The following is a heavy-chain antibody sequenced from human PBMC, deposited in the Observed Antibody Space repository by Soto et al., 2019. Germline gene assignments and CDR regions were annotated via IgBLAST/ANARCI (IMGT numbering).Heavy chain of an antibody. D-gene: IGHD2-2*01. CDR3: AAMPYYYYGMDV. J-gene: IGHJ6*02. CDR1: GFTFSSYA. Sequence: GGSLRLSCAASGFTFSSYAMSWVRQAPGKGLEWVSAISGSGGSTYYADSVKGRFTISRDNSKNTLYLQMNSLRAEDTAVYYCAAMPYYYYGMDVWGQGTTVTVSS. CDR2: ISGSGGST. V-gene: IGHV3-23*01.